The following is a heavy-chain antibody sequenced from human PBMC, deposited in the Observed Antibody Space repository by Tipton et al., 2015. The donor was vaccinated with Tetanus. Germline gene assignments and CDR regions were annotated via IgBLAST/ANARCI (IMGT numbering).Heavy chain of an antibody. V-gene: IGHV4-34*01. CDR2: ISHSGSS. D-gene: IGHD2-15*01. CDR1: GGSFSAYY. CDR3: ARGHLRGIVVAVFDY. J-gene: IGHJ4*02. Sequence: TLSLTCAVYGGSFSAYYWSWIRQSPGKGLEWIGEISHSGSSSYSPSLKSRVTMSVDRSMNQFSLNLNSVTAADTAVYYCARGHLRGIVVAVFDYWGQGTLVSVSS.